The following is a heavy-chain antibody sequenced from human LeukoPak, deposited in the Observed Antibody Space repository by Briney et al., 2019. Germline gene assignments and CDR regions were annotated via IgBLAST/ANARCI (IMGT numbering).Heavy chain of an antibody. CDR1: GGSISSYY. J-gene: IGHJ4*02. V-gene: IGHV4-4*07. D-gene: IGHD3-22*01. CDR2: IYTSGST. Sequence: PSGTLSLTCTVSGGSISSYYWSWIRQPAGKGLEWIGRIYTSGSTNYNPSLKSRVTMSVDTSKNQFSLKLSFVTAADTAVYYCARDAYYYDSSGYSTVDYWGQGTLVTVSS. CDR3: ARDAYYYDSSGYSTVDY.